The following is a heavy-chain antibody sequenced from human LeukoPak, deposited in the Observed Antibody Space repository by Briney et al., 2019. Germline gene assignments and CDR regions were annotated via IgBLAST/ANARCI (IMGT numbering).Heavy chain of an antibody. V-gene: IGHV3-33*01. CDR2: IWYDGSNK. CDR1: GFTFSSYG. D-gene: IGHD6-13*01. Sequence: RGSLRLSCAASGFTFSSYGMHWVRQAPGKGLEWVAVIWYDGSNKYYADSVKGRFTISRDNSKNTLYLQMNNLRAEDTAVYYCARDEERYSSSWYVSDYWGQGTLVTVSS. CDR3: ARDEERYSSSWYVSDY. J-gene: IGHJ4*02.